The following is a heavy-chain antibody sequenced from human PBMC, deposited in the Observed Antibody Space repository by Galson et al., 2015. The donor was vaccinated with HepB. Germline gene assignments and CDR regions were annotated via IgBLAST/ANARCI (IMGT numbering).Heavy chain of an antibody. J-gene: IGHJ4*02. V-gene: IGHV3-15*01. CDR1: GFTFSNAW. CDR2: IKSKTNGGTA. CDR3: TTATRRYSEFDY. Sequence: SLRLSCAASGFTFSNAWMSWVRQAPGKGLVWVGRIKSKTNGGTADYPAPVKGRFTISRDDSKNTLYLQMNSLRTEDTAVYYCTTATRRYSEFDYWGQGTLVTVSS. D-gene: IGHD6-13*01.